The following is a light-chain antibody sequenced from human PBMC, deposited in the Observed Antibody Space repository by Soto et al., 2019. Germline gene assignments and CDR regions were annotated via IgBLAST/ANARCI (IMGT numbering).Light chain of an antibody. CDR1: SSDVGGYNY. Sequence: QSVLTQPPSASGSPGQSVTLSCTGTSSDVGGYNYVSWYQQHPGKAPKLMIYEVSKRPSGVPDRCSGSKSGNTASLTVSGLQAEDEGDYYCSSYAGSNNLVFGGGTKLTVL. V-gene: IGLV2-8*01. J-gene: IGLJ2*01. CDR2: EVS. CDR3: SSYAGSNNLV.